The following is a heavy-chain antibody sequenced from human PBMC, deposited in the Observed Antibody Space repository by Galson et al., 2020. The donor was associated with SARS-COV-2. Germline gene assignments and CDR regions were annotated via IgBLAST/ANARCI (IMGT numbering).Heavy chain of an antibody. Sequence: GESLKISCAASGFTFSSYWMSWVRQAPGKGLEWVANIKQDGSEKYYVDSVKGRFTISRDNAKNSLYLQMNSLRAEDTAVYYCARDSHYYDSSGYPTQMGAFDIWGQGTMVTVSS. CDR2: IKQDGSEK. J-gene: IGHJ3*02. V-gene: IGHV3-7*01. CDR1: GFTFSSYW. D-gene: IGHD3-22*01. CDR3: ARDSHYYDSSGYPTQMGAFDI.